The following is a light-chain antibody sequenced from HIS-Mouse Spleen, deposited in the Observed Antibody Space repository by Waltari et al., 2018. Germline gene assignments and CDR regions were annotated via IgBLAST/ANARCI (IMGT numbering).Light chain of an antibody. CDR3: QQYNNWLT. J-gene: IGKJ4*01. CDR2: GAS. V-gene: IGKV3-15*01. Sequence: EIVMTQSPATLSVSPGERATLSCRASQSVSSNFAWYQQKPGQAPRLLIYGASTRATGIPARFSGSGSGTEFTLTISSMQSEDFAVYYCQQYNNWLTFGGGTK. CDR1: QSVSSN.